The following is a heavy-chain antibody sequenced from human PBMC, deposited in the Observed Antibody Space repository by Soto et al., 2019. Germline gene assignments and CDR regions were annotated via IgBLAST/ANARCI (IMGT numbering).Heavy chain of an antibody. Sequence: EVQLVESGGGLVQPSRSLRLSCAASGFTFDDYAMHWVRQAPGKGLEWVSGISWNSGSIGYADSVKGRFTISRDNAKNSLYLQMNSLRAEDTALYYCAKGGIGEVRGVIPVFDYWGQGTLVTVSS. D-gene: IGHD3-10*01. J-gene: IGHJ4*02. CDR1: GFTFDDYA. V-gene: IGHV3-9*01. CDR3: AKGGIGEVRGVIPVFDY. CDR2: ISWNSGSI.